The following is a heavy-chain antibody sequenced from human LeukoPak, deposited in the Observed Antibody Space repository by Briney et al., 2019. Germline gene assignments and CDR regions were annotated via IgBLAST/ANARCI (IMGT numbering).Heavy chain of an antibody. V-gene: IGHV1-18*01. J-gene: IGHJ5*02. Sequence: ASVKVSCKASGYTFTSYGISWVRQAPGQGLEWMGWISVYNGNTNYAQKLQGRVTMTTDTSTSTAYMELRSLRSDDTAVYYCARDSSGWYSALCWFDPWGQGTLVTVSS. CDR3: ARDSSGWYSALCWFDP. CDR2: ISVYNGNT. D-gene: IGHD6-19*01. CDR1: GYTFTSYG.